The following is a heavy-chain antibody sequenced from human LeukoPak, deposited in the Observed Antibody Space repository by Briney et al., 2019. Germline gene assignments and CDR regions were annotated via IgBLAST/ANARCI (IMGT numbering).Heavy chain of an antibody. J-gene: IGHJ4*02. CDR2: INHSGST. V-gene: IGHV4-34*01. Sequence: SETLSLTCAVYGGSFSGYYWSWIRQPPGKGLEWIGEINHSGSTNYNPSLKSRVTISVDTSKNQFSLKLSSVTAADTAVYYCARDDGSSWYFSDYWGQGTLVTVPS. CDR1: GGSFSGYY. D-gene: IGHD6-13*01. CDR3: ARDDGSSWYFSDY.